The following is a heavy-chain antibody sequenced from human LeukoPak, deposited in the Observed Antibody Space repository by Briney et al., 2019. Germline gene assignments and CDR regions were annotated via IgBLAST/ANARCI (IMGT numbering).Heavy chain of an antibody. Sequence: SETLSLTCTVSGGSISRYHWSWIRQPPGKGLEWIGYSYYSGSTNYNPSLRSRVTISVDTSKNQFSLKLSSVTAADTAVYYCARGRAFDIWGQGTMVTVSS. V-gene: IGHV4-59*01. CDR1: GGSISRYH. J-gene: IGHJ3*02. CDR2: SYYSGST. CDR3: ARGRAFDI.